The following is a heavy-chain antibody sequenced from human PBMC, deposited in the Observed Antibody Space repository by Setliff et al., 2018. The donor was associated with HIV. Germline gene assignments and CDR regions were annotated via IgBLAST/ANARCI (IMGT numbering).Heavy chain of an antibody. J-gene: IGHJ4*02. V-gene: IGHV1-2*02. D-gene: IGHD3-3*01. CDR1: GYIFTDYY. CDR2: INPNGGYT. CDR3: AADNYNCNSFDS. Sequence: ASVKVSCKASGYIFTDYYIHWVRQAPGQGLEWMGWINPNGGYTNYAQKFLGRVTVTQDTSFTTAYLELSRLGSDDTAVYYCAADNYNCNSFDSWGQGSQVT.